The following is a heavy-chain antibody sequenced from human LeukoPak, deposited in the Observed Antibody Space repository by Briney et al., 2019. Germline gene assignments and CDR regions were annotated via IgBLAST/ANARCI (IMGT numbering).Heavy chain of an antibody. V-gene: IGHV1-2*02. Sequence: ASVKVSCKSFGYTFADYNMHWVRQVPGQRLEWMGWIDRKNGDTKYAQKFQGRVTMTRDTSKSTAYMVLRGLTSDDTAIYYCARGDVYFQDSTYRSFDHWGQGTLVTVSS. CDR3: ARGDVYFQDSTYRSFDH. J-gene: IGHJ4*02. D-gene: IGHD2/OR15-2a*01. CDR1: GYTFADYN. CDR2: IDRKNGDT.